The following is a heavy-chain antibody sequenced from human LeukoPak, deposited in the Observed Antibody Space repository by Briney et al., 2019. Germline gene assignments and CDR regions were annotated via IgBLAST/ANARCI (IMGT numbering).Heavy chain of an antibody. J-gene: IGHJ1*01. CDR2: INHSGST. CDR1: GGSFSGYY. CDR3: ARDLPQYFQH. Sequence: SETLSLTCAVYGGSFSGYYWSWIRQPPGKGLEWIGEINHSGSTNYNPSLKSRVTISVDTSKNQFSLKLSSVTAADTAVYYCARDLPQYFQHWGQGTLVTVSS. V-gene: IGHV4-34*01.